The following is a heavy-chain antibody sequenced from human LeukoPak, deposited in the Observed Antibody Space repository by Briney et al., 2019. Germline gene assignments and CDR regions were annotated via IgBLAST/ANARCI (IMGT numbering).Heavy chain of an antibody. Sequence: PGGSLRLSCTASGFTFSSYWMIWVRRATGKGLEWVSDIRGCGVSRYYADSVQCRFTISRDNSKNTLYVQMNSLRAEDTAVYYCAKDWRLRKIGAFDIWGQGAMATV. D-gene: IGHD1-1*01. CDR2: IRGCGVSR. CDR1: GFTFSSYW. V-gene: IGHV3-23*01. J-gene: IGHJ3*02. CDR3: AKDWRLRKIGAFDI.